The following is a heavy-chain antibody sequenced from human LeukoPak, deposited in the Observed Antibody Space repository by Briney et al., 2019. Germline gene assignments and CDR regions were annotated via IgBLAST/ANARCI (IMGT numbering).Heavy chain of an antibody. V-gene: IGHV3-9*03. CDR2: ISWNSGSI. J-gene: IGHJ4*02. D-gene: IGHD3-22*01. CDR1: GFTFDDYA. CDR3: AKDIAYYDSSGLFDY. Sequence: SGGSLRLSCAASGFTFDDYAMHWVRQAPGKGLEWVSGISWNSGSIGYADSVKGRFTISRDNAKNSLYLQMNSLRAEDMALYYRAKDIAYYDSSGLFDYWGQGTLVTVSS.